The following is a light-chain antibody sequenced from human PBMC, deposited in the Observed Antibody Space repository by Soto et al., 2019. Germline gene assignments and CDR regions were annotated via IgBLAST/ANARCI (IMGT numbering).Light chain of an antibody. CDR2: AAS. CDR1: QSISSY. V-gene: IGKV1-17*01. CDR3: LQHNDFPWT. Sequence: DIQMTQSPSSLSASVGDRVTITCRASQSISSYLNWYQQKPGKAPKLLIYAASGLQSGVPSRFSGSGSGTEFTLTISSLQPEDFATYYCLQHNDFPWTSGQGTKVDIK. J-gene: IGKJ1*01.